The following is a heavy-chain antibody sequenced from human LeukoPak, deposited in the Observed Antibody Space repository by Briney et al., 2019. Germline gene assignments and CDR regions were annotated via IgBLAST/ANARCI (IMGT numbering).Heavy chain of an antibody. D-gene: IGHD5-12*01. CDR2: INHSGST. CDR1: GGSFSGYY. CDR3: VSDSGYDLFNY. J-gene: IGHJ4*02. V-gene: IGHV4-34*01. Sequence: SETLSLTCAVYGGSFSGYYWSWIRQPPGKGQEWIGEINHSGSTNYNPSLKSRVTISVDTSKNQFSLKLSSVTAADTAVYYCVSDSGYDLFNYWGQGTLVTVSS.